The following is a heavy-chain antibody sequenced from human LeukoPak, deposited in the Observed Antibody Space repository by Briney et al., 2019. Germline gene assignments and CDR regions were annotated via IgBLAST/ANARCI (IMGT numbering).Heavy chain of an antibody. J-gene: IGHJ4*02. Sequence: GGSLRLSCAASGFTFSSYGMHWVRQAPGKGLEWVAVISYDGSNKYYADSVKGRFTISRDNSKNTLYLQMNSLRGEDTAVYYCAKARVVAALYFDYWGQGTLVTVSS. CDR2: ISYDGSNK. D-gene: IGHD2-15*01. CDR1: GFTFSSYG. V-gene: IGHV3-30*18. CDR3: AKARVVAALYFDY.